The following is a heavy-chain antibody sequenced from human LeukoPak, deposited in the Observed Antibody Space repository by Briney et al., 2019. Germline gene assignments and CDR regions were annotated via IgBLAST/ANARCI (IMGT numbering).Heavy chain of an antibody. CDR3: ARGGEGVIAAAGTMADY. Sequence: SVKVSCKASGGTFSSYAISWVRQAPGQGLEWMGGIIPIFGTANYAQKFQGRVTITADESTSTAYMELSSLRSEDTAVYYCARGGEGVIAAAGTMADYRGQGTLVTVSS. V-gene: IGHV1-69*01. CDR2: IIPIFGTA. D-gene: IGHD6-13*01. J-gene: IGHJ4*02. CDR1: GGTFSSYA.